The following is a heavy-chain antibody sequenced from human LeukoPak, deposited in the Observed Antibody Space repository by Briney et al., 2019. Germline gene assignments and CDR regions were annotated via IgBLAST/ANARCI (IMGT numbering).Heavy chain of an antibody. J-gene: IGHJ4*02. CDR2: IKQDGSEK. CDR3: AREGLIPRRGMTYYFDY. CDR1: GFTISSYW. Sequence: PGGSLRLSCAASGFTISSYWMSWVRQAPGKGLEWVANIKQDGSEKYYGDSVKGRFTISRDNAKNSLYLQMNSLRAEDTAVYYCAREGLIPRRGMTYYFDYWGQGTLVTVSS. D-gene: IGHD1-14*01. V-gene: IGHV3-7*01.